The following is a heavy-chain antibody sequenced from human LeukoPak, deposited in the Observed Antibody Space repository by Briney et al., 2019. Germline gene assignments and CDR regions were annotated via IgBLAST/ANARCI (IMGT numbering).Heavy chain of an antibody. J-gene: IGHJ4*02. CDR3: ARSAEPACYFDY. V-gene: IGHV4-34*01. Sequence: SETLSLTCAVYGGSFSGYYWSWIRQPPGKGLEWIGEINHSGSTNYNPSLKSRVTISVDTSKNQFSLKLSSVTAADTAVYYCARSAEPACYFDYWGQGTLVTVSS. D-gene: IGHD1-26*01. CDR1: GGSFSGYY. CDR2: INHSGST.